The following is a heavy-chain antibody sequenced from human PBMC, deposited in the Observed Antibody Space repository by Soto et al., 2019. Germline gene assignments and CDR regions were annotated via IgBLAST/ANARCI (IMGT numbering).Heavy chain of an antibody. CDR2: IDHSGGT. Sequence: QEQLQQWGAGLLKPSETLSLTCAVSRGSFSGYYWSWIRQPPGKGLEWIGEIDHSGGTNYNPSLRSRVTISVDVSKGQFSLKLTSVTATDTAMYYWARGPCGSGIRSPYYFYYMAVWGNGTTVTVSS. J-gene: IGHJ6*03. D-gene: IGHD3-10*01. V-gene: IGHV4-34*01. CDR3: ARGPCGSGIRSPYYFYYMAV. CDR1: RGSFSGYY.